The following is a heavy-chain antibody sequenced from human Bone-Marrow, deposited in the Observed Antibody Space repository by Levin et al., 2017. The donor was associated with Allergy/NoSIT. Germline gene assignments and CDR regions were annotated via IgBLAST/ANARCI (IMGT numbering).Heavy chain of an antibody. CDR1: GDSIPDYY. CDR3: TRGPRQYQLLTSFDY. D-gene: IGHD2-2*01. Sequence: ASQTLSLTCTVSGDSIPDYYYNWVRQPPGKGLEWIGFIYSSGKSNSKPSLTSRVTMSVDTSKHQFSLNLSSVTAADTAVYYCTRGPRQYQLLTSFDYWGQGTLVTVSS. J-gene: IGHJ4*02. CDR2: IYSSGKS. V-gene: IGHV4-59*01.